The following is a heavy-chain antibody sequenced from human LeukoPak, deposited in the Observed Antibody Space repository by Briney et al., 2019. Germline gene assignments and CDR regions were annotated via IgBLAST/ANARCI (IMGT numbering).Heavy chain of an antibody. CDR1: GFTFSSYA. J-gene: IGHJ5*02. D-gene: IGHD3-10*01. Sequence: PGGSLRLSCAASGFTFSSYAMSWVRQAPGKGLEWVSAISGSGGSTYYADSVKGRFTISRDNSKNTLYPQMNSLRAEDTAVYYCARESDMAMVRGVITWYNWFDPWGQGTLVTVSS. CDR3: ARESDMAMVRGVITWYNWFDP. CDR2: ISGSGGST. V-gene: IGHV3-23*01.